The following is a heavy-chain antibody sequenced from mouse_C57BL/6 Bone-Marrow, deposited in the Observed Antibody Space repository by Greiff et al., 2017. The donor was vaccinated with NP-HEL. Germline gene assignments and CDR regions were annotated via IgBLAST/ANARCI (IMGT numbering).Heavy chain of an antibody. V-gene: IGHV2-2*01. CDR2: IWSGGST. CDR1: GFSLTSYG. D-gene: IGHD2-4*01. Sequence: QVQLKESGPGLVQPSQSLSITCTVSGFSLTSYGVHWVRQSPGKGLEWLGVIWSGGSTDYNAAFISRLSISKDNSKSQVFFKMNSLQADDTAIYYCARKGLRDGDYYAMDYWGQGTSVTVSS. CDR3: ARKGLRDGDYYAMDY. J-gene: IGHJ4*01.